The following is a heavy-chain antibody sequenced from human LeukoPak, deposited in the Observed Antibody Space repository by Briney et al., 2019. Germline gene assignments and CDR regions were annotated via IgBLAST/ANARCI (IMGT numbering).Heavy chain of an antibody. D-gene: IGHD6-13*01. CDR1: GYTFTSYG. CDR3: ARDPRYDSSSWYPTGFDY. V-gene: IGHV1-18*01. Sequence: ASVKVSCKASGYTFTSYGISWVRQAPGQGLEWMGWISAYNGNTNYAQKLQGRVTMTTDTSTSTAYMELRSLRSDDTAVYHCARDPRYDSSSWYPTGFDYWGQGTLVTVSS. J-gene: IGHJ4*02. CDR2: ISAYNGNT.